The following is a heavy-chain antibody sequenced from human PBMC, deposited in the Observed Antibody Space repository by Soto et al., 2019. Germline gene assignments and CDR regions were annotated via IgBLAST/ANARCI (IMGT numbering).Heavy chain of an antibody. J-gene: IGHJ6*03. Sequence: SETLSLTCTVSGGSISSYYWSWIRQPPGKGLEWIGYIYYSGSTNYNPSLKGRVTISVDTSKNRFSLKLSSVTAADTAVYYCAGAYYYYYMDVWGKGTTVTVSS. CDR3: AGAYYYYYMDV. V-gene: IGHV4-59*08. CDR1: GGSISSYY. CDR2: IYYSGST. D-gene: IGHD3-10*01.